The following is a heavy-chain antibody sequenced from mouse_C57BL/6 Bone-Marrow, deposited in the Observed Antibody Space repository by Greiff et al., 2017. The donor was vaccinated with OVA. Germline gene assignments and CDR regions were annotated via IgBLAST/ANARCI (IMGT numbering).Heavy chain of an antibody. V-gene: IGHV7-3*01. CDR1: GFTFTDYY. Sequence: EVQLVESGGGLVQPGGSLSLSCAASGFTFTDYYMSWVRQPPGKALEWLGFIRNKANGYTTEYSASVKGRFTISRDNSQSILYLQMNALRAEDSATYYCARYCYGSSFDYWGQGTTLTVSS. J-gene: IGHJ2*01. D-gene: IGHD1-1*01. CDR2: IRNKANGYTT. CDR3: ARYCYGSSFDY.